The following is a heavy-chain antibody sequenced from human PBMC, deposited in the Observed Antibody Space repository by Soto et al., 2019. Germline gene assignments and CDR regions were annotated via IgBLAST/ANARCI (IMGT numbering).Heavy chain of an antibody. Sequence: CGSLSLCFASSWFTVSNNRLTWDRQAPGGGLEWVSVIYEGGGTFYPDSVKGRFTVSRDNSKNSLYLQMNSLRAEDTAFYYCAKDMGSGYGYGMDVWSQGATVTVSS. CDR3: AKDMGSGYGYGMDV. CDR2: IYEGGGT. CDR1: WFTVSNNR. J-gene: IGHJ6*02. D-gene: IGHD5-12*01. V-gene: IGHV3-53*05.